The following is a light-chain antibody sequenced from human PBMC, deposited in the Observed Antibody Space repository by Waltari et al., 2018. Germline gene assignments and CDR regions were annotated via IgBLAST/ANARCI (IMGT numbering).Light chain of an antibody. Sequence: EIVITHSTATLSVSPGERVTLSCSARQSISTNLAWYQQRPGHAPRLLIYAASSSATDIPARFSGSGSGTEFTLTISSLHSEDFAVYYCQQYRNWPPPLTFGGGTKVE. CDR2: AAS. J-gene: IGKJ4*01. CDR3: QQYRNWPPPLT. CDR1: QSISTN. V-gene: IGKV3-15*01.